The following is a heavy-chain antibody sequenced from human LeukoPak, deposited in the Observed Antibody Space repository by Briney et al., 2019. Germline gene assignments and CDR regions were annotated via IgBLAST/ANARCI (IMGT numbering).Heavy chain of an antibody. J-gene: IGHJ4*02. V-gene: IGHV4-59*01. Sequence: SETLSLTCTVSGGSISSFYWTWIRQPPGKGLEWIGYFYYSGGTNYNPSLKSRVTISVDTSKNQLSLKLNSVTAADTAVYYCARGTGCYLNFDYWGQGTLVTVSS. CDR3: ARGTGCYLNFDY. D-gene: IGHD2-15*01. CDR1: GGSISSFY. CDR2: FYYSGGT.